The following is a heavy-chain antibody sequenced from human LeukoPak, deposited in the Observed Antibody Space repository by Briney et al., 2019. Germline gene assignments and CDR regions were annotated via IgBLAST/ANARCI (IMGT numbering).Heavy chain of an antibody. J-gene: IGHJ5*02. CDR3: ARVMRFLEWSGEFDP. V-gene: IGHV4-34*01. CDR2: ISHSGST. D-gene: IGHD3-3*01. CDR1: GGSFSGYY. Sequence: SETLSLTCAVYGGSFSGYYWSWIRQPPGKGLEWIGSISHSGSTYYNPSLRSRVTISIDTSKNQFSLKLSSVTAADTAVYYCARVMRFLEWSGEFDPWGQGTLVTVSS.